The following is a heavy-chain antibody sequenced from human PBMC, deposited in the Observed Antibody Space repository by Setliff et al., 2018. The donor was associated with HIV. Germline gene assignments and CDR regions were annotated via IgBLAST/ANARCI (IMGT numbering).Heavy chain of an antibody. V-gene: IGHV1-69*10. Sequence: ASVKVSCKTSRGTFTTYVFSWVRQAPGQGLEWMGGIIPILNVAKYPQKFHGRDTITADKSTSTVYMELSSLRSEDTAMYFCARVLKGYSSSYEAFDIWGQGTKVTVSS. CDR1: RGTFTTYV. CDR3: ARVLKGYSSSYEAFDI. CDR2: IIPILNVA. J-gene: IGHJ3*02. D-gene: IGHD6-13*01.